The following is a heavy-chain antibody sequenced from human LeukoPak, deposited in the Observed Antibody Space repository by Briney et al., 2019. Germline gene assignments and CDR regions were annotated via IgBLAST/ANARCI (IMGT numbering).Heavy chain of an antibody. J-gene: IGHJ6*03. Sequence: GGSLRLSCAASGFTFSSYGMHWVRQAPGKGLEWVAVISYDGSNKYYADSVKGRFTISRDNSKNTLYLQMNSLRAEDTAVYYCAKEGDIQLWSNYYYYYMDVWGKGTTVTVSS. CDR2: ISYDGSNK. CDR3: AKEGDIQLWSNYYYYYMDV. V-gene: IGHV3-30*18. D-gene: IGHD5-18*01. CDR1: GFTFSSYG.